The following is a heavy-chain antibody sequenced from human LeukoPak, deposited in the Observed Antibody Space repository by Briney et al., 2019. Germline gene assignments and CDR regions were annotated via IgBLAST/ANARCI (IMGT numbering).Heavy chain of an antibody. D-gene: IGHD4-17*01. V-gene: IGHV3-33*01. CDR3: ARGRTTTVSYFDY. J-gene: IGHJ4*02. CDR2: TWYDGSNK. CDR1: GFTFSNYG. Sequence: GGSLRLSCAASGFTFSNYGMHWVRQAPGKGLEWVAVTWYDGSNKYYADSVKGRSTISRDNSKNTLYLQMNSLRAEDTAVYYCARGRTTTVSYFDYWGQGTLVTVSS.